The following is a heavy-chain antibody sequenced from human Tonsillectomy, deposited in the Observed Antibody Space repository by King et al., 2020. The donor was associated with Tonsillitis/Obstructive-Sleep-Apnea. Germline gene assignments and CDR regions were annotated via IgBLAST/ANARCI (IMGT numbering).Heavy chain of an antibody. CDR1: GGSISSFNW. V-gene: IGHV4-4*02. Sequence: LQLQESGPGLVKPSGTLSLTCAVSGGSISSFNWWSWVRQPPGKGLEWIGEIYHSGSTNYNPSLEGRLTISVDKSKNQFSLSLSSVTPADTAVYFCVRDVGFCTVPTCSVEWGLGTLVTVSS. J-gene: IGHJ4*02. CDR3: VRDVGFCTVPTCSVE. CDR2: IYHSGST. D-gene: IGHD2-8*02.